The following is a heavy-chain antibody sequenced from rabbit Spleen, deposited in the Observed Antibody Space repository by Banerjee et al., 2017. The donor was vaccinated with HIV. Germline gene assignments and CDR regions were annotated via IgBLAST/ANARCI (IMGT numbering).Heavy chain of an antibody. CDR3: ARDSGTSFSSYGMDL. D-gene: IGHD8-1*01. CDR2: INVYTGKP. Sequence: QEQLEESGGGLVKPGASLTLTGKAPGFSFRDRDVMCWVRQAPGKGLQWIACINVYTGKPVYATWAKGRFTISTTSSTTVTLQMTSLTAGDTATYFCARDSGTSFSSYGMDLWGPGTLVTVS. J-gene: IGHJ6*01. CDR1: GFSFRDRDV. V-gene: IGHV1S45*01.